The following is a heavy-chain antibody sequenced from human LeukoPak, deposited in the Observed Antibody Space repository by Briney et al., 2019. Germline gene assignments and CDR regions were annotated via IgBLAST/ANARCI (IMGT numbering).Heavy chain of an antibody. CDR3: AKDPTTVSYFDY. J-gene: IGHJ4*02. D-gene: IGHD4-17*01. Sequence: QTGGSLRLSCAASGFTFSSYGMSWVRQAPGKGLEWVSAISGSGGSTYYADSVKGRFTISRDNSKNTLYLQMNSLRAEDTAVYYCAKDPTTVSYFDYWGQGTLVTVSS. CDR2: ISGSGGST. V-gene: IGHV3-23*01. CDR1: GFTFSSYG.